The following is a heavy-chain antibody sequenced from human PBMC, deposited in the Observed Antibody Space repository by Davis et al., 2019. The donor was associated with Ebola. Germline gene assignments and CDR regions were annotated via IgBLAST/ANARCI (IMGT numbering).Heavy chain of an antibody. CDR1: TFNSFAM. J-gene: IGHJ4*02. D-gene: IGHD3-22*01. CDR2: IYHSGST. Sequence: TFNSFAMAWVRQAPGKGLEWVGSIYHSGSTYYNPSLKSRVTISVDTSKNQFSLKLSSVTAADTAVYYCASSYYYDSSGYYHFDYWGQGTLVTVSS. V-gene: IGHV4-39*07. CDR3: ASSYYYDSSGYYHFDY.